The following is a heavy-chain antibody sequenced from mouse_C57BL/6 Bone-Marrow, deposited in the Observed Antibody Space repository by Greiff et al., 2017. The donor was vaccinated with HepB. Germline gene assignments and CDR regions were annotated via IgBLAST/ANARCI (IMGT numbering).Heavy chain of an antibody. D-gene: IGHD2-4*01. CDR1: GFSLTSYG. V-gene: IGHV2-2*01. Sequence: QVQLQQSGPGLVQPSQSLSITCTVSGFSLTSYGVHWVRQSPGKDLEWLGVIWSGGSTDYNAAVISRLSISKDNSKSQVFFKMNSLQADDTAIYYCARTPIYYDSYYYAMDYWGQGTSVTVSS. J-gene: IGHJ4*01. CDR2: IWSGGST. CDR3: ARTPIYYDSYYYAMDY.